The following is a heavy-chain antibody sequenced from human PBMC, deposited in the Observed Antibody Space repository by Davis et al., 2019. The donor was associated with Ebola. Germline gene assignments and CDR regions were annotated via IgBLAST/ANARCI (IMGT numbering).Heavy chain of an antibody. CDR2: ISGSGGST. CDR1: GVTFSPHA. J-gene: IGHJ4*02. Sequence: GESLKISCAASGVTFSPHAMSWVRQPPGKRLESVPAISGSGGSTYYADSVKGRITSARDNSKNSVYLQMNSLRDEDTAVYYCAKERYSSGWVFDYWGQGTLVTVSS. CDR3: AKERYSSGWVFDY. D-gene: IGHD6-25*01. V-gene: IGHV3-23*01.